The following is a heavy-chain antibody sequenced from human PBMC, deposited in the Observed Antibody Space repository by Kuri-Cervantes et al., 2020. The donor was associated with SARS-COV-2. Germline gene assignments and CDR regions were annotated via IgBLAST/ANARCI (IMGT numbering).Heavy chain of an antibody. CDR2: ISSSSSYI. D-gene: IGHD5-12*01. V-gene: IGHV3-21*01. CDR3: ASLGFDDNLYYYYYMDV. CDR1: GFTFSSYA. Sequence: GGSLRLSCAASGFTFSSYAMHWVRQAPGKGLEWVSSISSSSSYIYYADSVKGRFTISRDNAKNSLYLQMNSLRAEDTAVYYCASLGFDDNLYYYYYMDVWGKGTTVTVSS. J-gene: IGHJ6*03.